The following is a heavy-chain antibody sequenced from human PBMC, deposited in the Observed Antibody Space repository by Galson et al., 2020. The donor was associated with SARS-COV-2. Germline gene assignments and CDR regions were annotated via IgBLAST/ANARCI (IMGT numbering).Heavy chain of an antibody. D-gene: IGHD1-26*01. CDR1: GGSISSYY. J-gene: IGHJ4*02. CDR3: ARGRIVGATVVFDY. V-gene: IGHV4-59*01. CDR2: IYYSGST. Sequence: SETLSLTCTVSGGSISSYYWSWIRQPPGKGLEWIGYIYYSGSTNYNPSLKSRVTISVDTSKNQFSLKLSSVTAADTAVYYCARGRIVGATVVFDYWGQGTLVTVSS.